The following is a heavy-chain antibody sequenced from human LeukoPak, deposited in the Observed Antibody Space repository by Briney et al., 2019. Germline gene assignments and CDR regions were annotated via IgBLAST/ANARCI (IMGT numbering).Heavy chain of an antibody. J-gene: IGHJ4*02. CDR2: ISAYNGNT. V-gene: IGHV1-18*04. CDR3: ARVRPDIVVVVAVDY. Sequence: ASVKVSCKASGYTFTGYYIHWVRQAPGQGLEWMGWISAYNGNTNYAQKLQGRVTMTTDTSTSTAYMELRSLRSDDTAVYYCARVRPDIVVVVAVDYWGQGTLVTVSS. CDR1: GYTFTGYY. D-gene: IGHD2-15*01.